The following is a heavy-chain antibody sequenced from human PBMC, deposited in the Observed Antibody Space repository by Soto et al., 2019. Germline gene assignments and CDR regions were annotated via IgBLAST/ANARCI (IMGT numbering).Heavy chain of an antibody. CDR1: GIVFSDY. J-gene: IGHJ5*02. D-gene: IGHD3-16*01. CDR2: ISGSGRTI. Sequence: QVQLVESGGGLVKPGGSLRLSCAASGIVFSDYMSWVRQAPGKGLEWLSYISGSGRTIYSADSVKGRFTISRDNATNSLYPPMDHVKTEGPALFHCAKLALPWGWFDPWGQGTLVTVSS. CDR3: AKLALPWGWFDP. V-gene: IGHV3-11*01.